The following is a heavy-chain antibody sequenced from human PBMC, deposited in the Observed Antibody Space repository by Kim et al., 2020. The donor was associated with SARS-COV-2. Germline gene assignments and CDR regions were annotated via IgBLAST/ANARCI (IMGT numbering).Heavy chain of an antibody. Sequence: ASVKVSCKASGYTFTGYYMHWVRQAPGQGLEWMGWINPNSGGTNYAQKFQGRVTMTRDTSISTAYMELSRLRSDDTAVYYCARVGGSGWYLFDYWGQGTLVTVSS. D-gene: IGHD6-19*01. V-gene: IGHV1-2*02. CDR3: ARVGGSGWYLFDY. J-gene: IGHJ4*02. CDR2: INPNSGGT. CDR1: GYTFTGYY.